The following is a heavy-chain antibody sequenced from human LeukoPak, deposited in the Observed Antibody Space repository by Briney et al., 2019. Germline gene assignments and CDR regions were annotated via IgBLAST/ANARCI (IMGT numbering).Heavy chain of an antibody. V-gene: IGHV3-21*01. CDR3: ARVIVFRGYMDV. J-gene: IGHJ6*03. Sequence: GGSLRLSCAVSGFTFNNAWMNWVRQAPGKGLEWVSSISSSSSYIYYADSVKGRFTISRDNAKNSLYLQMNSLRAEDTAVYYCARVIVFRGYMDVWGKGTTVTVSS. CDR2: ISSSSSYI. D-gene: IGHD1-26*01. CDR1: GFTFNNAW.